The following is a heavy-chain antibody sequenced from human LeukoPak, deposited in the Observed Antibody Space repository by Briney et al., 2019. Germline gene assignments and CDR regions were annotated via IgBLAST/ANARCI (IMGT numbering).Heavy chain of an antibody. D-gene: IGHD2-21*02. CDR2: LDPEDGET. CDR1: GYTLTELS. CDR3: ATFRPYCGGDCYVDY. Sequence: ASVKVSCKVSGYTLTELSMHWVRQAPGKGLEWMGGLDPEDGETIYAQKFQGRVTMTEDTSTDTAYMELSSLRSEDTAVYYCATFRPYCGGDCYVDYWGQGTLVTVSS. V-gene: IGHV1-24*01. J-gene: IGHJ4*02.